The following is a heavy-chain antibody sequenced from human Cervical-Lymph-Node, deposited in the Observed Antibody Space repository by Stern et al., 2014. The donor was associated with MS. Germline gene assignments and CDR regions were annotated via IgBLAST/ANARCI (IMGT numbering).Heavy chain of an antibody. J-gene: IGHJ3*01. V-gene: IGHV3-11*06. Sequence: VQLVESGGGSVKPGGALGLSCAASGFTFSVYYMNWIRQAPGKGLEWISYISNSGSYTNYADSVKGRFTISRDNAKNSVYLQMSSLRAEDTTVYYCARDRSGSYLDSFDVWGQGTMVTVSS. CDR1: GFTFSVYY. CDR2: ISNSGSYT. CDR3: ARDRSGSYLDSFDV. D-gene: IGHD1-26*01.